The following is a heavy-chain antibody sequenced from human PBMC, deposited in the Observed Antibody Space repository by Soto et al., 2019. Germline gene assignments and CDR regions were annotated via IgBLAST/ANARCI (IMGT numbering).Heavy chain of an antibody. CDR2: ISWDGGST. CDR3: AKDITHRATVTTLSTYYYYGMDV. V-gene: IGHV3-43*01. CDR1: GFTFDDYT. Sequence: VQLVESGGVVVQPGGSLRLSCAASGFTFDDYTMHWVRQAPGKGLEWVSLISWDGGSTYYADSVKGRFTISRDNSKNSLYLQMNSLRTEDTALYYCAKDITHRATVTTLSTYYYYGMDVWGQGTTVTVSS. D-gene: IGHD4-4*01. J-gene: IGHJ6*02.